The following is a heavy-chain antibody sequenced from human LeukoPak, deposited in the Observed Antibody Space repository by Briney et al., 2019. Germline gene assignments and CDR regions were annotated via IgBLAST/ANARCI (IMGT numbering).Heavy chain of an antibody. CDR1: GFTFSSYA. D-gene: IGHD3-22*01. CDR2: ISSSGGST. J-gene: IGHJ4*02. CDR3: AKRGVLIRVILVGFHKEAYYFDS. V-gene: IGHV3-23*01. Sequence: GGSLRLSCAASGFTFSSYAMSWVRQAPGKGLEWVSAISSSGGSTYYADSVKARFTISRDNPKNPLYLQMNSLRAEDTAVYFCAKRGVLIRVILVGFHKEAYYFDSWGQGALVTVSS.